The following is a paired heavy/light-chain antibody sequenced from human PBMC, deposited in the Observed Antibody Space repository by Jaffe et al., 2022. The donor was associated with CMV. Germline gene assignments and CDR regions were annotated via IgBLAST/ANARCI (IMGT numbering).Light chain of an antibody. V-gene: IGLV2-8*01. Sequence: QSALTQPPSASGSPGQSVTISCTGTSSDVGGYNYVSWYQQHPGKAPKLMIYEVSKRPSGVPDRFSGSKSGNTASLTVSGLQAEDEADYYCSSYAGSNNLRVFGGGTKLTVL. CDR1: SSDVGGYNY. CDR2: EVS. CDR3: SSYAGSNNLRV. J-gene: IGLJ3*02.
Heavy chain of an antibody. Sequence: EVQLVESGGGLVKPGGSLRLSCAASGFTFSNAWMSWVRQAPGKGLEWVGRIKSKTDGGTTDYAAPVKGRFTISRDDSKNTLYLQMNSLKTEDTAVYYCTTEPNLLLWFGELFMPRYYFDYWGQGTLVTVSS. CDR3: TTEPNLLLWFGELFMPRYYFDY. J-gene: IGHJ4*02. V-gene: IGHV3-15*01. D-gene: IGHD3-10*01. CDR2: IKSKTDGGTT. CDR1: GFTFSNAW.